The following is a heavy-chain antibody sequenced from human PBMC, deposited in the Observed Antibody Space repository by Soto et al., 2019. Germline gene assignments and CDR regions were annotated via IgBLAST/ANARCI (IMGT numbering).Heavy chain of an antibody. Sequence: SVKVSCKASGGTFSSYAISWVRQAPGQGLEWMGGIIPIFGTANYAQKFQGRVTITADEFTSTAYMELSSLRSEDTAVYYCARDPGYGSGSYYPWGNWFDPWGQGTLVTVSS. D-gene: IGHD3-10*01. J-gene: IGHJ5*02. V-gene: IGHV1-69*13. CDR3: ARDPGYGSGSYYPWGNWFDP. CDR2: IIPIFGTA. CDR1: GGTFSSYA.